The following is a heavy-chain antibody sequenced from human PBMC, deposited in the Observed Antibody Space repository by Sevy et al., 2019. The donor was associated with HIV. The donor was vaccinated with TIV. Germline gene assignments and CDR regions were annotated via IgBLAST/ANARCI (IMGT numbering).Heavy chain of an antibody. D-gene: IGHD2-21*01. CDR3: TRALVVVIATGYYYYSMDV. Sequence: GGSLRLSCTASGFTFGDYAMSWFRQAPGKGLEWVGFIRSKAYGGTTEYAASVKGRFTISRDDSKSIAYLQMNSLKTEDTAVYYCTRALVVVIATGYYYYSMDVWGQGTTVTVSS. V-gene: IGHV3-49*03. J-gene: IGHJ6*02. CDR2: IRSKAYGGTT. CDR1: GFTFGDYA.